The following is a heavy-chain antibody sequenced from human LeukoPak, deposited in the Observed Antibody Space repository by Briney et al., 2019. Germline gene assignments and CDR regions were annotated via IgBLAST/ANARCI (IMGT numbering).Heavy chain of an antibody. V-gene: IGHV3-74*01. CDR1: GFTFRIYW. CDR2: MNPDGSST. CDR3: GRGKTTVTD. Sequence: PGGSLRLSCAASGFTFRIYWMYWVRQPPGKGLVWVSRMNPDGSSTTYADSVQGRFTISRDNAKKMLYLQMNSLRVDDTAVYYCGRGKTTVTDWGQGTLVTVSS. D-gene: IGHD4-17*01. J-gene: IGHJ4*02.